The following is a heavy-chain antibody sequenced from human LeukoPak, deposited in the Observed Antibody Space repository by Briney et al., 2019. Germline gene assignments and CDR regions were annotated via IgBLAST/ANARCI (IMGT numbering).Heavy chain of an antibody. D-gene: IGHD2-15*01. Sequence: GGSLRLSRAASGFTFTGNSMHWVRQGPGKGLVWVARIHRDGGMTRYADSVEGRFTISRDNAKNTLYLQMNSLRAEDTAIYYCVRETGTIGYYMDVWGKGTTVTVSS. CDR2: IHRDGGMT. J-gene: IGHJ6*03. CDR3: VRETGTIGYYMDV. CDR1: GFTFTGNS. V-gene: IGHV3-74*01.